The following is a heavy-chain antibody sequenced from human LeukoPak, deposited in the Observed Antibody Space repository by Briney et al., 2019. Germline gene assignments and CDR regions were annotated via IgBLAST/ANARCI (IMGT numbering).Heavy chain of an antibody. J-gene: IGHJ5*02. CDR1: GFTFDDYA. D-gene: IGHD6-13*01. CDR2: ISGDGGNT. Sequence: GGYLRLSCAASGFTFDDYAMHWVRQAPGKGLEWVSLISGDGGNTYYADSVKGRFTISRDNRKISLYLQMNSLRTEGTALYYFAKDISSSWYNWFVPWGQGTLVTVS. CDR3: AKDISSSWYNWFVP. V-gene: IGHV3-43*02.